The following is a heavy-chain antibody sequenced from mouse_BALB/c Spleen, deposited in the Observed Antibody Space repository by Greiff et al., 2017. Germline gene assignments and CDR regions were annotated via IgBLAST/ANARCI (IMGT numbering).Heavy chain of an antibody. CDR1: GFTFSSFG. D-gene: IGHD1-1*01. CDR3: AREAFYYGSSYFDY. J-gene: IGHJ2*01. V-gene: IGHV5-17*02. Sequence: EVMLVESGGGLVQPGGSRKLSCAASGFTFSSFGMHWVRQAPEKGLEWVAYISSGSSTIYYADTVKGRFTISRDNPKNTLFLQMTRLRSEDTAMYYCAREAFYYGSSYFDYWGQGTTLTVSA. CDR2: ISSGSSTI.